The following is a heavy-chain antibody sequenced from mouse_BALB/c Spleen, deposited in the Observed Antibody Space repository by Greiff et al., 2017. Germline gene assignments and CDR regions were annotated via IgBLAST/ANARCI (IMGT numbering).Heavy chain of an antibody. D-gene: IGHD1-1*01. CDR2: ISSGGGST. CDR1: GFAFSSYD. V-gene: IGHV5-12-1*01. CDR3: ASLYGSSYWYFDV. J-gene: IGHJ1*01. Sequence: DVHLVESGGGLVKPGGSLKLSCAASGFAFSSYDMSWVRQTPEKRLEWVAYISSGGGSTYYPDTVKGRFTISRDNAKNTLYLQMSSLKSEDTAMYYCASLYGSSYWYFDVWGAGTTVTVSS.